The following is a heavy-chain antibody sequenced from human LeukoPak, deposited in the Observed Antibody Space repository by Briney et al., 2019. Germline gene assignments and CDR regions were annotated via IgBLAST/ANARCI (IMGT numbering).Heavy chain of an antibody. J-gene: IGHJ4*02. CDR2: IRYDGSNK. CDR3: EKDQLRHNWFGELFHLDY. D-gene: IGHD3-10*01. Sequence: GGSLRLSCAASGFTFSSYGMHWVRQAPGKGLEWVAFIRYDGSNKYYADSVKGRFTISRDNSKNTLYLQMNSLRAEDTAVYYCEKDQLRHNWFGELFHLDYWGQGTLVTVSS. CDR1: GFTFSSYG. V-gene: IGHV3-30*02.